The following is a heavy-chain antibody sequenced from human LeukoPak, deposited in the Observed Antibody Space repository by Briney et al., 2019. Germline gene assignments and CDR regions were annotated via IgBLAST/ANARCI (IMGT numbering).Heavy chain of an antibody. CDR3: ARAALEWLSLDY. D-gene: IGHD3-3*01. CDR2: ISSSSSYI. J-gene: IGHJ4*02. CDR1: GFTFSSYS. V-gene: IGHV3-21*01. Sequence: GGSLTLSCPASGFTFSSYSMNWVRQAPGKGLEWVSSISSSSSYIYYADSVKGRFTISRDNAKNSLYLQMNSLRAEDTAVYYCARAALEWLSLDYWGQGTLVTVSS.